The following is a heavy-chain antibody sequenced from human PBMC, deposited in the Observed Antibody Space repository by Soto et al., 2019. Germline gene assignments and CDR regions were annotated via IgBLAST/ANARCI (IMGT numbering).Heavy chain of an antibody. CDR2: IYHSGST. CDR3: AREDGYSQGYFDY. J-gene: IGHJ4*02. D-gene: IGHD3-22*01. CDR1: GGSISSGGYS. V-gene: IGHV4-30-2*06. Sequence: ASETLSLTCAVSGGSISSGGYSWSWIRQSPGKGLEWIGYIYHSGSTHYNPSLQNRVTISIDTSKNQVSLKVNSVTAADTAVYYCAREDGYSQGYFDYWGQGTLVTVSS.